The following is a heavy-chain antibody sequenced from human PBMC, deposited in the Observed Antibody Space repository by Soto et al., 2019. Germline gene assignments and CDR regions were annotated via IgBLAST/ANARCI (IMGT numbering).Heavy chain of an antibody. CDR3: ARDRYSYDSRAYQGVDWYFDL. V-gene: IGHV3-13*01. D-gene: IGHD3-22*01. J-gene: IGHJ2*01. CDR2: IGTLSDT. Sequence: DVQLVESGGGLVQPGGSLRLSCAGSGFTFSTFDIHWVRQAPGKGLEWVSGIGTLSDTFYAASVQGRFTISRQNAKNSVYLQMNSLRAEDTAVYYCARDRYSYDSRAYQGVDWYFDLWGRGTLVTVSS. CDR1: GFTFSTFD.